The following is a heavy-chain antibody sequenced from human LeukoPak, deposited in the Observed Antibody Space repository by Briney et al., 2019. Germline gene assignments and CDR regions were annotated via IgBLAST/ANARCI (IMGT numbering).Heavy chain of an antibody. Sequence: ASVKVSCKASGYTFTSYGISWVRQAPGQELEWMGWISAYNGNTNYAQKLQGRVTMTTDTSTSTAYMELRSLRSDDTAVYYCARDQSATVTSGWFDPWGQGTLVTVSS. V-gene: IGHV1-18*04. CDR3: ARDQSATVTSGWFDP. J-gene: IGHJ5*02. D-gene: IGHD4-17*01. CDR2: ISAYNGNT. CDR1: GYTFTSYG.